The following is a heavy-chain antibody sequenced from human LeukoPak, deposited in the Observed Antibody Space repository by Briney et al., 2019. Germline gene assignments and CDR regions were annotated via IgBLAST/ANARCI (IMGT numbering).Heavy chain of an antibody. Sequence: GGSLRLSCAASGYTFSCCSMNWVRQAPGKGLEWLSSINNSGDDKYHADSVQGRFTISRDNAKNSLYLQMNSLRAEDTAVYYCIRHVDLWGQGTLVTVSS. CDR1: GYTFSCCS. CDR3: IRHVDL. CDR2: INNSGDDK. J-gene: IGHJ4*02. V-gene: IGHV3-21*01. D-gene: IGHD3/OR15-3a*01.